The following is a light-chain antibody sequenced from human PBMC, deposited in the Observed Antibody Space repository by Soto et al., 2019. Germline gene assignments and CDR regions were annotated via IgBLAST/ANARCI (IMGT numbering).Light chain of an antibody. Sequence: QSALTQPASVSGSPGQSITISCTGTSSDVGGYNYVSWYQHHPGKAPKITIFEGSNRPSGVSDRFSGSKSGNTASLTISGLQAEDEADYYCSSYTSSSTYVFGTGTKLTVL. CDR3: SSYTSSSTYV. V-gene: IGLV2-14*01. CDR2: EGS. CDR1: SSDVGGYNY. J-gene: IGLJ1*01.